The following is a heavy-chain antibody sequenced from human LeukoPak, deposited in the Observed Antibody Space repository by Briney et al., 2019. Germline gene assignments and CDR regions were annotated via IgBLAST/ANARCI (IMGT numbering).Heavy chain of an antibody. CDR2: IWYDGSNK. D-gene: IGHD3-22*01. Sequence: GSLRLSCAASGFTFSSYGMHWVRQAPGKGLEWVAVIWYDGSNKYYADSVKGRFTISRDNSKNTLYLQMNSLRAEDTAVYYCAKVSNVAWFDAYDIWGQGTMVTVSS. CDR3: AKVSNVAWFDAYDI. J-gene: IGHJ3*02. CDR1: GFTFSSYG. V-gene: IGHV3-33*06.